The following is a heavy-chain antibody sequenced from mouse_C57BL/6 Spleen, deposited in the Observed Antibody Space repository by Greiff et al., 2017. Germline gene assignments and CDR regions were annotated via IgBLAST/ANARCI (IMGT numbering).Heavy chain of an antibody. J-gene: IGHJ2*01. CDR3: TRGDDYDLYYFDY. V-gene: IGHV5-9-1*02. D-gene: IGHD2-4*01. CDR1: GFTFSSYA. CDR2: ISSGGDYI. Sequence: EVKLMESGEGLVKPGGSLKLSCAASGFTFSSYAMSWVRQTPEKRLEWVAYISSGGDYIYYADTVKGRFTISRDNARNPLYLQMSSLKSEDTAMYYCTRGDDYDLYYFDYWGQGTTLTVSS.